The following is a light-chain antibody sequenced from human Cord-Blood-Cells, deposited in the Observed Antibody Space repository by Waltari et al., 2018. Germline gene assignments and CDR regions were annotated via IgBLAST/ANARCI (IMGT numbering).Light chain of an antibody. CDR2: EVS. CDR1: SSDDGGYTY. CDR3: SSYTSSSTWV. V-gene: IGLV2-14*01. Sequence: QSALTQPASVSGSPGQSITISCTGTSSDDGGYTYVTWYQQHPGKAPKLIIYEVSNRPSCVSNRFSGAKSGNPASLTISGLQAEDEADYYCSSYTSSSTWVFGGGTKLTVL. J-gene: IGLJ3*02.